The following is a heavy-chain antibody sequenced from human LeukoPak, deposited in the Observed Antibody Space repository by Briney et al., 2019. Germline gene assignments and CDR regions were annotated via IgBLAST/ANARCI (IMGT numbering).Heavy chain of an antibody. CDR2: IKPDGSEK. D-gene: IGHD6-6*01. Sequence: GESLRLSCAASGFTFITSWMSWLRQAPGKGLEWVAHIKPDGSEKYYVDSVKGRFTISRDNAKNSLSLQMNRLRAEDTAVYYCASWTSSSSNYWGQGTLVTVSS. CDR1: GFTFITSW. CDR3: ASWTSSSSNY. V-gene: IGHV3-7*01. J-gene: IGHJ4*02.